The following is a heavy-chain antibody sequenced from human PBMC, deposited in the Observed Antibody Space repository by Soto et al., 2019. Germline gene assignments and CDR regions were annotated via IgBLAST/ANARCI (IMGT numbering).Heavy chain of an antibody. Sequence: SETLSLTCTVSGGSIIRYYWSWIRQPAGKGLEWIGRIYTSGSTNYNPSLKSRVTMSVDTSKNQFSLKLSSVTAADTAVYYCARDSIIVVVASRLGYYGMDVWGQGTTVTVSS. CDR1: GGSIIRYY. CDR2: IYTSGST. D-gene: IGHD2-15*01. V-gene: IGHV4-4*07. J-gene: IGHJ6*02. CDR3: ARDSIIVVVASRLGYYGMDV.